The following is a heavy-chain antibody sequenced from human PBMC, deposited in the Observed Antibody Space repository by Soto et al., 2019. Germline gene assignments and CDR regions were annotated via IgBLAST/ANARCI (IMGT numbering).Heavy chain of an antibody. J-gene: IGHJ4*02. V-gene: IGHV1-18*01. Sequence: QVQLVQSGAEVKKPGASVKVSCKASGYTCMSYGISWVRQAPGQGLEWLGWISAYSGNTNYAQKFQGRVTMTTDTSTSTAYMELRSLRSDDTAVYYCARRRAGLDDSWCQGTLVTVSS. CDR2: ISAYSGNT. D-gene: IGHD6-19*01. CDR3: ARRRAGLDDS. CDR1: GYTCMSYG.